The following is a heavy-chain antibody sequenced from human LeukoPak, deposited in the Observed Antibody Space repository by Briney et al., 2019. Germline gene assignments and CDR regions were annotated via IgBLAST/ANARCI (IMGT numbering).Heavy chain of an antibody. CDR3: ARSRSGWYNFDY. CDR2: ISRSAVIT. J-gene: IGHJ4*02. D-gene: IGHD6-19*01. CDR1: GFTLRNYA. Sequence: PGGSLRLSCAASGFTLRNYAVSWVRQAPGKGLEWVSAISRSAVITYYADSVKGRFTISRDNSKNTLYLQMNSLRAEDTAVYYCARSRSGWYNFDYWGQGTLVTVSS. V-gene: IGHV3-23*01.